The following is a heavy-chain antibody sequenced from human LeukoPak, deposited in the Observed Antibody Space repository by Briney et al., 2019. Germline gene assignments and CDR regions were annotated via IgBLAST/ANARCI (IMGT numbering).Heavy chain of an antibody. Sequence: PGGSLRLSCGAPGFTFSSYGMHWVRQAPGKGLEWVSYISSSGSTIYYADSVKGRFTISRDNAKNSLYLQMNSLRAEDTAVYYCAELGITMIGGVWGKGTTVTISS. CDR3: AELGITMIGGV. V-gene: IGHV3-48*03. D-gene: IGHD3-10*02. J-gene: IGHJ6*04. CDR1: GFTFSSYG. CDR2: ISSSGSTI.